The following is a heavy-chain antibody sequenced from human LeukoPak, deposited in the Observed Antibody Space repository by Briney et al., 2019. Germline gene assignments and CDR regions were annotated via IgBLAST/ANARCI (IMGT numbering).Heavy chain of an antibody. J-gene: IGHJ6*04. Sequence: SETLSLTCTVSGGSINNYYWSWIRQPPGKGLEWIGYIHYSGSTNYNPSLRSRVTISVDTSKNQFSLKLSSVTAADTAVYYCARDGGIAVAGKNYYYGMDVWGKGTTVTVSS. V-gene: IGHV4-59*01. CDR1: GGSINNYY. CDR3: ARDGGIAVAGKNYYYGMDV. CDR2: IHYSGST. D-gene: IGHD6-19*01.